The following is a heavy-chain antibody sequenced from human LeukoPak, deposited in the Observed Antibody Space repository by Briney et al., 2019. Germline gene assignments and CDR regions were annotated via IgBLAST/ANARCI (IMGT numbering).Heavy chain of an antibody. CDR2: IYPGDSDT. CDR3: ASQTAIDHHYFDY. CDR1: GYSFTSYW. J-gene: IGHJ4*02. V-gene: IGHV5-51*01. D-gene: IGHD2-21*02. Sequence: GESLKISCKGSGYSFTSYWIGWVRQMPGKGLEWMGIIYPGDSDTRYSPSFQGQVPISADKSISTAYLQWSSLKASDTAMYYCASQTAIDHHYFDYWGQGTLVTVSS.